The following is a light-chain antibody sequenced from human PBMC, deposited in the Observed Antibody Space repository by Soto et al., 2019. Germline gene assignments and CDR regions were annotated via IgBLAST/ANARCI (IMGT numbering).Light chain of an antibody. CDR2: DVS. CDR3: TSYXSSNTYV. V-gene: IGLV2-14*01. CDR1: SSDFGGYNY. J-gene: IGLJ1*01. Sequence: QSVRTQPASVSGSPGQSITISCTGTSSDFGGYNYVSWYQQHPGKAPKLMIYDVSNRPSGVSNRFSGSKSGNTASLTISGLQVEDEADYYRTSYXSSNTYVPGTGTKVTVL.